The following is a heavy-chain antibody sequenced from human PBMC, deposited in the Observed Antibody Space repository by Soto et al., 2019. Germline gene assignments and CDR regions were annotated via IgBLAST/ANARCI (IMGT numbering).Heavy chain of an antibody. CDR1: GGSFSGYY. CDR2: INHSGST. J-gene: IGHJ6*02. V-gene: IGHV4-34*01. D-gene: IGHD5-18*01. CDR3: ARFGYGPRLYGMDV. Sequence: SETLSLTCAVYGGSFSGYYWSWIRQPPGKGLEWIGEINHSGSTNYNPSLKSRVTISVDTSKNQFSLKLSSVTAADTAVYYCARFGYGPRLYGMDVWGQGTTVTVSS.